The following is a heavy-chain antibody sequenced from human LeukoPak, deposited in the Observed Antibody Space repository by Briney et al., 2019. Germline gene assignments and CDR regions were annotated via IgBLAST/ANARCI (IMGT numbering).Heavy chain of an antibody. CDR2: FDPEDGET. CDR1: GYTLTDLS. Sequence: ASVKVSCEVSGYTLTDLSMHWVRQAPGKGLEWMGGFDPEDGETIYAQNFQGGVTMTEDTSTDTAYMEVRSLRSEDTAVYYCATSSGYGFLFEYWGQGTLVTVSS. CDR3: ATSSGYGFLFEY. D-gene: IGHD3-22*01. J-gene: IGHJ4*02. V-gene: IGHV1-24*01.